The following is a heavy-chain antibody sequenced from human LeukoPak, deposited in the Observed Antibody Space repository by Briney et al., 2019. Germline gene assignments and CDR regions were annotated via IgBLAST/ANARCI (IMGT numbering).Heavy chain of an antibody. Sequence: VASVKVSCKASGYTFTSYDINWVRQATGQGLEWMGGIIPIFGTANYAQKFQGRVTITTDESTSTAYMELSSLRSEDTAVYYCARGSGTTSWYYYYMDVWGKGTTVTVSS. V-gene: IGHV1-69*05. D-gene: IGHD1-7*01. CDR3: ARGSGTTSWYYYYMDV. J-gene: IGHJ6*03. CDR2: IIPIFGTA. CDR1: GYTFTSYD.